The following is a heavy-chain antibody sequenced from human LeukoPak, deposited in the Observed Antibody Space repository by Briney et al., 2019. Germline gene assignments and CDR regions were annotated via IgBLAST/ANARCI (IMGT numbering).Heavy chain of an antibody. CDR1: GFTFSDYY. D-gene: IGHD1-7*01. V-gene: IGHV3-11*06. J-gene: IGHJ4*02. CDR2: ISGGSGYT. CDR3: ARARAITGTTSFDY. Sequence: KPGGSLRLSCAASGFTFSDYYMTWIRHAPGKGLEWASYISGGSGYTNYADSVKVRFTISRDNAKNSLDLQMNSLRAEDTAVYYCARARAITGTTSFDYWGQGTLVTVSS.